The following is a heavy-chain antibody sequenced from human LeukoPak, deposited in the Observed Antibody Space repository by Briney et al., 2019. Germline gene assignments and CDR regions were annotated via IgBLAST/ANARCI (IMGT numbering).Heavy chain of an antibody. CDR3: AKQGGGTNSWRTVDS. V-gene: IGHV5-51*01. J-gene: IGHJ4*02. Sequence: HGESLKISCKGSGYSFTSYWIGWVRQMPGKGLEWMGIINPRDSETRYSPSFQGQVTISVDKSTNTAYVQWSSLEASDTAMYFCAKQGGGTNSWRTVDSWGQGTLVTVSS. CDR1: GYSFTSYW. D-gene: IGHD2-8*01. CDR2: INPRDSET.